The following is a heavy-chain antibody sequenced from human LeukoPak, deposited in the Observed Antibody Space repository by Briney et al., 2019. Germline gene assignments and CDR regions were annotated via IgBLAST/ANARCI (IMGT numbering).Heavy chain of an antibody. V-gene: IGHV3-21*01. CDR2: ISTSSTYI. CDR3: ARPTYGDYEPFFDY. Sequence: GGSLRLSCAASGFTFSSYGMNWVRQAPGKGLEWVSSISTSSTYIYYADSVKGRFTISRDNAKNSLYLQMNSLRAEDTAVYYCARPTYGDYEPFFDYWGQGTLVTVSS. D-gene: IGHD4-17*01. J-gene: IGHJ4*02. CDR1: GFTFSSYG.